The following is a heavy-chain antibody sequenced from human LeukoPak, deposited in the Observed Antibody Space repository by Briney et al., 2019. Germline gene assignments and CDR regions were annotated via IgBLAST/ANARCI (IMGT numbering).Heavy chain of an antibody. Sequence: SETLSLTCAVYGGSFSGYYWSWIRQPPGKGLEWIGEINHSGSTNYNPSLKSRVTISVDTSKNQFSLKLGSVTAADTAVYYCARKRLLRNFDYWGQGTLVTVSS. CDR1: GGSFSGYY. V-gene: IGHV4-34*01. D-gene: IGHD3-22*01. J-gene: IGHJ4*02. CDR2: INHSGST. CDR3: ARKRLLRNFDY.